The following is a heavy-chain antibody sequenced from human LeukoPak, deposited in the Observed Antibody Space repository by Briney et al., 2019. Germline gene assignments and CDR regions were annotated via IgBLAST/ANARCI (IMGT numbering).Heavy chain of an antibody. CDR2: MRNDGNNK. CDR3: AKDSLGTRTVTLDY. V-gene: IGHV3-30*02. J-gene: IGHJ4*02. D-gene: IGHD4-17*01. Sequence: PGGSLRLSCAASGFTFSSYDMHWVRQAPGKGLEWVAFMRNDGNNKYYAHSVKGRFTISRDNSKNTLFLQMNGLRPEDTAVYYCAKDSLGTRTVTLDYWGQGTLVTISS. CDR1: GFTFSSYD.